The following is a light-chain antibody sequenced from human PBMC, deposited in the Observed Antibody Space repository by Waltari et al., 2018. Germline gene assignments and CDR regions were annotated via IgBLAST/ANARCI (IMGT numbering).Light chain of an antibody. CDR2: DFR. CDR3: NSYTTGSSLTVI. J-gene: IGLJ2*01. V-gene: IGLV2-14*01. CDR1: SSDIGAYNF. Sequence: QSALPQPASVSGSPGQSITIPCAGTSSDIGAYNFVSWYQQHPGQSPTLIIYDFRNRPAGVSDRFSGSKSGNTAALTISGLQADDEATYYCNSYTTGSSLTVIFGGVTKLTVL.